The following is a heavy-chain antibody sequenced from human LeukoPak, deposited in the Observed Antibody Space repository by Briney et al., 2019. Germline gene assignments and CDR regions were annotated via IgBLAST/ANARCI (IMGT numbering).Heavy chain of an antibody. Sequence: GGSLRLSCAASGFTFSNYWMHWVRQAPGKGLVWVSRIKSDGSSTSYADSVKGRFTISRDNAKNTVYLQMNSLRAEDTAVYYCARDPYYGSGTSRFDFFDYWGQGTLVTVSS. J-gene: IGHJ4*02. CDR2: IKSDGSST. D-gene: IGHD3-10*01. CDR1: GFTFSNYW. V-gene: IGHV3-74*01. CDR3: ARDPYYGSGTSRFDFFDY.